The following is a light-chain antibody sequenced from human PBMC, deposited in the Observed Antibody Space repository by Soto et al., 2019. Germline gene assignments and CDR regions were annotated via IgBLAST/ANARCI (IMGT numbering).Light chain of an antibody. CDR1: QSISRY. CDR2: ATS. CDR3: QQSYTIPLT. V-gene: IGKV1-39*01. Sequence: DIQMTQSPSSLSASVGDRVTISCRAGQSISRYLNWYQQKPGLVPKLLIYATSTLQSGVPSRFSGSGSGTDYTLTISSLQLEDFATYYCQQSYTIPLTFGQGTKVDIK. J-gene: IGKJ1*01.